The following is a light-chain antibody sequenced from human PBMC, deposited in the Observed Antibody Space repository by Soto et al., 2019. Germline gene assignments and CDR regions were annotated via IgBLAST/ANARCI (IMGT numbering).Light chain of an antibody. V-gene: IGKV3-20*01. CDR1: QSVGRDY. CDR2: DAS. J-gene: IGKJ4*01. CDR3: HQYASEPLT. Sequence: EIVLTQSPGTLSLSPGESATLSCRASQSVGRDYLAWFQHTPGQAPRLLIHDASTRATGVTDRFSGRGSGTNFTFTVNRLEPADFAVYYCHQYASEPLTFGGGTKLEI.